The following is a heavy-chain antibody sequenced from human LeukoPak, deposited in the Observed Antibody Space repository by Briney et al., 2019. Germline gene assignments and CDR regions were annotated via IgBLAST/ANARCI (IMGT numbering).Heavy chain of an antibody. V-gene: IGHV4-59*08. CDR3: ARHVPTYYYDSSGPDVWGREWFDP. CDR1: GGSISSYY. D-gene: IGHD3-22*01. Sequence: SETLSLTCTGSGGSISSYYWSWIRRPPGKGLEWIGYIYYSGSTNYNPSLKSRVTISVDTSKNQFSLKLSSVTAADTAVYYCARHVPTYYYDSSGPDVWGREWFDPWGQGTLVTVSS. CDR2: IYYSGST. J-gene: IGHJ5*02.